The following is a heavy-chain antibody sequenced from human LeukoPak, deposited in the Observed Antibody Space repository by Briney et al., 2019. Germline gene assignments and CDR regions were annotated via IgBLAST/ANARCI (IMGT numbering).Heavy chain of an antibody. Sequence: PPETLSLTCAVSGVSISSSNWWGGVRQPPGEGLEWIGEVFHAGSTNYSPSLKGQVTISGDKSWNEFSLNLRSVTAADTAAYYCASSPSLYYETSGYSWYFDLWGRGTLVTVSS. D-gene: IGHD3-22*01. J-gene: IGHJ2*01. CDR1: GVSISSSNW. V-gene: IGHV4-4*03. CDR3: ASSPSLYYETSGYSWYFDL. CDR2: VFHAGST.